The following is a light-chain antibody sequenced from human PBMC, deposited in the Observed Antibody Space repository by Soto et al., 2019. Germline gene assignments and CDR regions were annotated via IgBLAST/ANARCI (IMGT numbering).Light chain of an antibody. CDR3: SSHAGSGVVV. CDR2: DVS. CDR1: SSDVGGYNY. V-gene: IGLV2-14*03. Sequence: QSALTQPASVSASPGQSITISCTGTSSDVGGYNYVSWYQQYPGKAPKLMIYDVSDRPSGVSQRFSGSKSGDTASLTISGLQTEDEADYYCSSHAGSGVVVYGGGTKLTVL. J-gene: IGLJ3*02.